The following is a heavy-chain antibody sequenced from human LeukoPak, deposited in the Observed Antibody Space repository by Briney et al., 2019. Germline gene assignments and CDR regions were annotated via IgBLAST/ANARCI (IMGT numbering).Heavy chain of an antibody. J-gene: IGHJ4*02. V-gene: IGHV1-46*01. CDR2: INPSGGST. D-gene: IGHD4-17*01. Sequence: ASVKVSCKASGYTFTSYYMHWVRQAPGQGLEWMGIINPSGGSTSYAQKFQGRVTMTRDMSASTAYMELSSLRSEDMAVYYCARGPNYGDLDYWGQGTLVTVSS. CDR3: ARGPNYGDLDY. CDR1: GYTFTSYY.